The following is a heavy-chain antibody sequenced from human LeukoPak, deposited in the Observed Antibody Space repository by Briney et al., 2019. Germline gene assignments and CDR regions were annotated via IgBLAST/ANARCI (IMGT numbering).Heavy chain of an antibody. J-gene: IGHJ4*02. CDR1: GFTFYDYG. CDR3: ARGMVRGATNFDY. D-gene: IGHD3-10*01. V-gene: IGHV3-20*04. Sequence: GGSLRLSCAASGFTFYDYGMSWVRHAPGKGLEWVSGINWKGGSTVYADSVKGRFTISRENAKNFLYLQVNSLRAEDTALYYCARGMVRGATNFDYWGQGTLVTVSS. CDR2: INWKGGST.